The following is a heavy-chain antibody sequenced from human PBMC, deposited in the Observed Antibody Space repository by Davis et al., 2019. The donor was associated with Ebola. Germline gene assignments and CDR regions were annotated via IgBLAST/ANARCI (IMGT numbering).Heavy chain of an antibody. V-gene: IGHV3-73*01. CDR2: IRSKANSYAT. CDR1: GFTFSGSA. Sequence: GGSLRLSCAASGFTFSGSAMHWVRQASGKGQEWVGRIRSKANSYATAYAASVKGRFTISRDDSKNTAYLQMNSLKTEDTAVYYCTTGYSSSSYLYGMDVWGQGTTVTVSS. J-gene: IGHJ6*02. D-gene: IGHD6-6*01. CDR3: TTGYSSSSYLYGMDV.